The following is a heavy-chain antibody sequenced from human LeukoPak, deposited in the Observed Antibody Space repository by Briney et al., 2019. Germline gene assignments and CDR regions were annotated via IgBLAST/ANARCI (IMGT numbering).Heavy chain of an antibody. CDR1: GYTFTGYY. CDR3: ARVGAVVVTAIRGNWFDP. Sequence: GASVKVSCKASGYTFTGYYMHWVRQAPGQGLEWMGWISAYNGNTNYAQKLQGRVTMTTDTSTSTAYMELRSLRSDDTAVYYCARVGAVVVTAIRGNWFDPWGQGTLVTVSS. CDR2: ISAYNGNT. V-gene: IGHV1-18*04. J-gene: IGHJ5*02. D-gene: IGHD2-21*02.